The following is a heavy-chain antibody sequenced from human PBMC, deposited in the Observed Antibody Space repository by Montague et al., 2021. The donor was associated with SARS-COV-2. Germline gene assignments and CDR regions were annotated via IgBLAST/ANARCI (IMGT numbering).Heavy chain of an antibody. V-gene: IGHV4-39*01. CDR1: GGSISSSSYY. D-gene: IGHD3-22*01. CDR2: IYYSGST. Sequence: SETLSFTCTVSGGSISSSSYYWGWIRQPPGKGLEWIGSIYYSGSTYYNPSLKSRVTISVDTSKNQFSLKLSSVTAADTAVYYCARQEYYYDSSGYGGMDWFDPWGQGTLVTVSS. J-gene: IGHJ5*02. CDR3: ARQEYYYDSSGYGGMDWFDP.